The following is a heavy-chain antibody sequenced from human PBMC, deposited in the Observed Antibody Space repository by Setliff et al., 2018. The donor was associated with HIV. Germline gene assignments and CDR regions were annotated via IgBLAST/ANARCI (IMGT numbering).Heavy chain of an antibody. V-gene: IGHV4-4*09. Sequence: SETLSLTCAVYGGSFSGYDWSWIRQPPGKGLEWIGCIYTSGNTNYDPSLKSRVTISVDTSKNQFSLKLGSVTAADTAVYYCARGFDYAQRPPLYYFDYRGQGTLVTVSS. D-gene: IGHD2-2*01. CDR1: GGSFSGYD. CDR2: IYTSGNT. CDR3: ARGFDYAQRPPLYYFDY. J-gene: IGHJ4*02.